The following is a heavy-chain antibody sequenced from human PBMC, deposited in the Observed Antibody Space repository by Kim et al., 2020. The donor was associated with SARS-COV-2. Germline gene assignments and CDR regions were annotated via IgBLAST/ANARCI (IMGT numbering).Heavy chain of an antibody. CDR1: GFTVSTNY. CDR2: IFSGGNT. Sequence: GGSLRLSCAASGFTVSTNYMSWVRQTPGKGLEWVSVIFSGGNTHYVDSVRGRFTMSRDISKNTVSLQMNSLRAEDTAVYYCAKTTATAEVDCWG. V-gene: IGHV3-53*01. CDR3: AKTTATAEVDC. J-gene: IGHJ4*01. D-gene: IGHD1-1*01.